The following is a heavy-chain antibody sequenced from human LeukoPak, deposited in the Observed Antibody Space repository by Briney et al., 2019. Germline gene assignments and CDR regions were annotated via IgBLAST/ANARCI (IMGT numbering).Heavy chain of an antibody. J-gene: IGHJ4*02. D-gene: IGHD2-21*01. CDR1: GGTFGSYA. V-gene: IGHV1-69*13. CDR2: IIPIFGTA. Sequence: ASVKVSCKASGGTFGSYAISWVRQAPGQGLEWMGGIIPIFGTANYAQKFQGRVTITADESTSTAYMELSSLRSEDTAVYYCARGGVVIAISYYFDYWGQGTLVTVSS. CDR3: ARGGVVIAISYYFDY.